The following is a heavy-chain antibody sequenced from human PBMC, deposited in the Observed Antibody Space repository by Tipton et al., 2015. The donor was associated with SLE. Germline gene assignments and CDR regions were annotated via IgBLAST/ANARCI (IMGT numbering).Heavy chain of an antibody. D-gene: IGHD3-22*01. V-gene: IGHV4-59*11. CDR2: IYYSGST. J-gene: IGHJ3*02. CDR3: ARGAPGGNYDSSGYYYLSAFDI. CDR1: GGSISSHY. Sequence: TLSLTCTVSGGSISSHYWGWIRQPPGKGLEWIGSIYYSGSTNYNPSLKSRVTISVDTSKNQFSLKLSSVTAADTAVYYCARGAPGGNYDSSGYYYLSAFDIWGQGTMVTVSS.